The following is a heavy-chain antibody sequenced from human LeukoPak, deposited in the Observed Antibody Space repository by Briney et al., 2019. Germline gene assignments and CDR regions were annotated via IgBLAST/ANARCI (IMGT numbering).Heavy chain of an antibody. V-gene: IGHV1-2*02. D-gene: IGHD3-9*01. J-gene: IGHJ4*02. CDR1: GYTFSGYY. Sequence: ASVKVSCKASGYTFSGYYIHWVRQAPGHGLEWMGWINPNSGGTNYAQKLQGRVTLTRDTSINTAYMELSRLRSDDTAVYYCARVLRYYDILSKPFDYWGQGTLVTDSS. CDR2: INPNSGGT. CDR3: ARVLRYYDILSKPFDY.